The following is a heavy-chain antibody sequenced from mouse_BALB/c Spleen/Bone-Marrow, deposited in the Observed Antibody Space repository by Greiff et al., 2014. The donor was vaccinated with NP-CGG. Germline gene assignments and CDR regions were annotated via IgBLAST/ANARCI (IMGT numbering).Heavy chain of an antibody. D-gene: IGHD3-3*01. CDR1: GFTFSSFG. Sequence: EVKLMESGGGLVQPGGSRKLSCAASGFTFSSFGMHWVRQAPEKGLEWVAYISSGSSTIYYADTMKGRFTISRDNPKNTLFLQMASLRLEDTAMYYCTRSGTLGSMDYWGQGTSVTVSS. CDR2: ISSGSSTI. J-gene: IGHJ4*01. V-gene: IGHV5-17*02. CDR3: TRSGTLGSMDY.